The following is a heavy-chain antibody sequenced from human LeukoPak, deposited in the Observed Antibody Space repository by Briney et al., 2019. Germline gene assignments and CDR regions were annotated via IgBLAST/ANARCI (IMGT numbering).Heavy chain of an antibody. CDR3: ARPDCSGGDCYLLIY. V-gene: IGHV5-10-1*01. J-gene: IGHJ4*02. D-gene: IGHD2-15*01. Sequence: GESLKISSQGSGYIFTSYWISWVRQMPGKGLEWMGRTDPSDSYTNYSPSFQGHVTISAGKSIGTAYLQLSSLKASDTAMYYCARPDCSGGDCYLLIYWGQGTLVTVSS. CDR1: GYIFTSYW. CDR2: TDPSDSYT.